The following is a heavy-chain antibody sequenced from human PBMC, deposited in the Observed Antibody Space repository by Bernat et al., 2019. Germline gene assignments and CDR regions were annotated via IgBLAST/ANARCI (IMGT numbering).Heavy chain of an antibody. D-gene: IGHD4-17*01. V-gene: IGHV3-7*04. J-gene: IGHJ4*02. CDR3: ARDESYGDYSFPFDY. CDR1: GFTFSSYW. CDR2: IKQDGSEK. Sequence: EVQLVESGGGLVQPGASLRLSCAASGFTFSSYWMSWVRQAPGKGLEWVANIKQDGSEKYYVDSVKGRFTISRDNAKNSLYLQMNSLRAEDTAVYYCARDESYGDYSFPFDYWGQGTLVTVSS.